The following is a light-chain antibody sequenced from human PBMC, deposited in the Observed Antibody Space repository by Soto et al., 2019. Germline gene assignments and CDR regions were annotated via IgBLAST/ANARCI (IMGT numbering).Light chain of an antibody. V-gene: IGKV3D-15*02. Sequence: EIVMTQSPAILSVSPGERATLSCRASQSVGSDLAWYQQKAGQGPRLLIYGASTRATGIPATFSGSGSGTEFTLTISSLQSEDFAVYYCQQYSRSPFTFGPGTKVDI. CDR1: QSVGSD. CDR3: QQYSRSPFT. J-gene: IGKJ3*01. CDR2: GAS.